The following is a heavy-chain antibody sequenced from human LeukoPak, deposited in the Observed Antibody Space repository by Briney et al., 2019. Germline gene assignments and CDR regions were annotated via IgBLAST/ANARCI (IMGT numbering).Heavy chain of an antibody. V-gene: IGHV3-9*01. D-gene: IGHD4-17*01. Sequence: GGSLRLSCAASGFTFDDYAMHWVRQAPGKGLEWVSGISWNSGSIGYADSVKGRFTISRDNAKNSLYLQMNSLRAEDTALYYCAKDGPNDYGDRWGPFDYWGQGTLVTVSS. J-gene: IGHJ4*02. CDR2: ISWNSGSI. CDR3: AKDGPNDYGDRWGPFDY. CDR1: GFTFDDYA.